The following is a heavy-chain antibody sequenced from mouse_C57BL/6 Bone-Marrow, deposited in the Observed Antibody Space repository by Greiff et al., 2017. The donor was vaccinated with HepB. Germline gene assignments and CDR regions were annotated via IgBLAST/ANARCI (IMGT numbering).Heavy chain of an antibody. CDR2: ISDGGSYT. CDR1: GFTFSSYA. CDR3: AREAFTTVVATDY. Sequence: EVQGVESGGGLVKPGGSLKLSCAASGFTFSSYAMSWVRQTPEKRLEWVATISDGGSYTYYPDNVKGRFTISRDNAKNNLYLQMSHLKSEDTAMYYCAREAFTTVVATDYWGQGTTLTVSS. D-gene: IGHD1-1*01. V-gene: IGHV5-4*01. J-gene: IGHJ2*01.